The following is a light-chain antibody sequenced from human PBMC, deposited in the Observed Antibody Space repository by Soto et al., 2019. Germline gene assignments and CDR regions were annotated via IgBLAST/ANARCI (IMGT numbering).Light chain of an antibody. CDR1: ETVATN. V-gene: IGKV3-15*01. CDR2: GAS. CDR3: QQYFEWHTMT. Sequence: EVVMTQSPATLSVSPGQRATLSCRASETVATNLAWYQQKPVQAPRLLISGASTRAAGISDRFRGSGSGTEFTLTISSLRSEDSAIYYCQQYFEWHTMTFGHGTKVDIK. J-gene: IGKJ1*01.